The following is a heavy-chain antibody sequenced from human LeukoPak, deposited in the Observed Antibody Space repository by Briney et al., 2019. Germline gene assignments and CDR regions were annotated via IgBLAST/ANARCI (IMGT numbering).Heavy chain of an antibody. CDR1: GGSFSGYY. CDR3: ARERQVGYSYGYMD. D-gene: IGHD5-18*01. CDR2: INHSGST. V-gene: IGHV4-34*01. J-gene: IGHJ4*02. Sequence: SETLSLTCAVYGGSFSGYYWSWVRQPPGKGLEWIGEINHSGSTNYNPSLKSRVTISVDTSKNQFSLKLSSVPAADTAVYYCARERQVGYSYGYMDWGQGTLVTVSS.